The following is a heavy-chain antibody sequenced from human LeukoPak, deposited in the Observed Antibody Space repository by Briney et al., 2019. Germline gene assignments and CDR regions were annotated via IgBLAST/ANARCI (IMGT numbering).Heavy chain of an antibody. CDR3: ARKSSGPRMERGASDI. CDR2: ISAYNGNT. Sequence: ASVKVSCKASGYTFTSYGISWVRQAPGQGLEWMGWISAYNGNTNYAQKLQGRVTMTTDTSTSTAYMELRSLRSDDTAVYYCARKSSGPRMERGASDIWGQGTMVTVSS. J-gene: IGHJ3*02. D-gene: IGHD3-22*01. V-gene: IGHV1-18*01. CDR1: GYTFTSYG.